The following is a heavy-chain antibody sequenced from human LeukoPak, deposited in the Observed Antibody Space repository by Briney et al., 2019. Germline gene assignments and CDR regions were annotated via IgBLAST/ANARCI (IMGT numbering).Heavy chain of an antibody. J-gene: IGHJ4*02. CDR1: GFTVSSNY. CDR2: IYSGGST. V-gene: IGHV3-53*01. Sequence: GGSLRLSCAASGFTVSSNYMSWVRQAPGKGLEWVSVIYSGGSTYYADSVKGRFTISRDNSKNTLYLQMNSLRAEDTAVYYCARVGSVVAAHFDYWGQGTLVTVSS. D-gene: IGHD2-15*01. CDR3: ARVGSVVAAHFDY.